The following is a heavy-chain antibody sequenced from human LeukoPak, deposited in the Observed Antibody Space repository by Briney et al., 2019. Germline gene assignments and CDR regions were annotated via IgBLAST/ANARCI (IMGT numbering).Heavy chain of an antibody. CDR1: GWSFSGYY. CDR3: SRVLSGVVVAPRFDP. Sequence: PSETLSLTCAVYGWSFSGYYWSWFRQPPGKGLEWIGEINHSGGTTYNHSLKTRVTILLETSKNQFSLKLSSVTAADTAVYYCSRVLSGVVVAPRFDPWGQGTLVTVSS. CDR2: INHSGGT. V-gene: IGHV4-34*01. D-gene: IGHD2-15*01. J-gene: IGHJ5*02.